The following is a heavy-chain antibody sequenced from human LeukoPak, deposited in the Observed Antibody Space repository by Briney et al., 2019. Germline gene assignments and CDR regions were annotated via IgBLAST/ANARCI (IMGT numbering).Heavy chain of an antibody. J-gene: IGHJ6*02. CDR2: ISGSGGST. CDR1: GFTFSSYA. D-gene: IGHD1-26*01. V-gene: IGHV3-23*01. CDR3: ASGELGSNYYYYYGMDV. Sequence: AGGSLRLSCAASGFTFSSYAMSWVRQAPGKGLEWVSAISGSGGSTYYADSVKGRFTISRDNSKNTLYLQMNSLRAEDTAVYYCASGELGSNYYYYYGMDVWGQGTTVTVSS.